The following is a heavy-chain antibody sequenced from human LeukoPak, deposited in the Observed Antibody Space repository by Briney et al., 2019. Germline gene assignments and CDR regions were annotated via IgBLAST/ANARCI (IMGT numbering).Heavy chain of an antibody. J-gene: IGHJ5*02. CDR2: IYPGDSDT. V-gene: IGHV5-51*01. Sequence: GESLKISCKGSGYSFTSYWIGWVRQMPGKGLEWMGIIYPGDSDTKYSPSFQGQVIISADKSISTAYLQWNSPKASDTAMYYCARQVNWFDPWGQGTLVTVSS. CDR1: GYSFTSYW. CDR3: ARQVNWFDP.